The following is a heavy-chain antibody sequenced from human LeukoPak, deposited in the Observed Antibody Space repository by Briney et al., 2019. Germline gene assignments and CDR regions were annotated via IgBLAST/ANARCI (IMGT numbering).Heavy chain of an antibody. Sequence: PGGSLRLSCAASRFIFSSYEMNWVRQAPGKGLEWVSYISNSGSTIYYADSVKGRFTISRDDAKSSLYLQMNSLRAEDTAVYYCARGRGVSSWCVGWFDPWGQGTLVTVSS. CDR1: RFIFSSYE. D-gene: IGHD6-13*01. CDR2: ISNSGSTI. V-gene: IGHV3-48*03. J-gene: IGHJ5*02. CDR3: ARGRGVSSWCVGWFDP.